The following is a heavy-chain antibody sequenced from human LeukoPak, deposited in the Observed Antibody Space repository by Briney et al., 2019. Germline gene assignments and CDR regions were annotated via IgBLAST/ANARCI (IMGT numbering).Heavy chain of an antibody. V-gene: IGHV4-59*08. J-gene: IGHJ6*03. CDR2: IYYSGST. Sequence: SETLSLTCTVSGGSISSYYWSWIRQPPGKGLEWIGYIYYSGSTNYNPSLKSRVTISVDTSKNQFSLKLSSVTAADTAVYYCVVYYYYYMDVWGKGTTVTVSS. CDR1: GGSISSYY. CDR3: VVYYYYYMDV.